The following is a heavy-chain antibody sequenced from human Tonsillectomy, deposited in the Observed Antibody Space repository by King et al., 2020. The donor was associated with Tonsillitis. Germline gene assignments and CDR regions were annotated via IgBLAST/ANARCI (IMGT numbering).Heavy chain of an antibody. CDR1: GVTFSGYA. CDR3: AKESRLTSPPKYAWGGYDGGSLDY. J-gene: IGHJ4*02. V-gene: IGHV3-33*03. CDR2: ISNDGGDT. Sequence: QVQLVESGGGVVQPGRSLRLSCAVSGVTFSGYAMHWVRQAPGKGLEWLALISNDGGDTYYADSVKGRFTISRDNSKDTLFLQMNSLRLEDTAVYYCAKESRLTSPPKYAWGGYDGGSLDYWGQGTLVSVSS. D-gene: IGHD3-16*01.